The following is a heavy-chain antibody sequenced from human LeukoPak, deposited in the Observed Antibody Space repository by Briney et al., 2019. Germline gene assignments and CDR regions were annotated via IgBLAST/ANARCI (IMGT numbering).Heavy chain of an antibody. CDR2: INPNSGGT. Sequence: ASVKVSCKASGYTFTGYYMHWVRQAPGQGLEWMGWINPNSGGTNYAQKFQGRVTMTRDTSISTAYMELSRLRSDDTAVYYCARVFVIRDAFDIWGQGTMVTVSS. CDR1: GYTFTGYY. J-gene: IGHJ3*02. D-gene: IGHD3-16*02. CDR3: ARVFVIRDAFDI. V-gene: IGHV1-2*02.